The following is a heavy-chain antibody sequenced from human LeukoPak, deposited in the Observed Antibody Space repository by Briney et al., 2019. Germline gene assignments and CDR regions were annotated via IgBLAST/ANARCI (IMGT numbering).Heavy chain of an antibody. CDR1: GYTFTGYY. CDR2: INPNSGGT. J-gene: IGHJ1*01. Sequence: ASVKVSCKASGYTFTGYYMHWVRQAPGQGLEWMGWINPNSGGTNYAQKFQGRVTMTRDTSISTAYMDLSRLRSDDTAVYYCASLMNTYYYDSSGHLQHWGQGTLVTVSS. D-gene: IGHD3-22*01. CDR3: ASLMNTYYYDSSGHLQH. V-gene: IGHV1-2*02.